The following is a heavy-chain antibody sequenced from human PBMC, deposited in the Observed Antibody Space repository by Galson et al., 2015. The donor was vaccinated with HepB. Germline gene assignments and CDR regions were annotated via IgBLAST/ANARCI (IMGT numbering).Heavy chain of an antibody. CDR3: VKDYNYIWGGFDY. J-gene: IGHJ4*02. CDR2: ISWNSGSI. CDR1: GFTFDDYA. D-gene: IGHD3-16*01. Sequence: SLRLSCAASGFTFDDYAMHWVRQAPGKGLEWVSGISWNSGSIGYADSVKGRFTISRDDAKNSLYLQMNSLRAEDTALYYCVKDYNYIWGGFDYLGQGTLVTVSS. V-gene: IGHV3-9*01.